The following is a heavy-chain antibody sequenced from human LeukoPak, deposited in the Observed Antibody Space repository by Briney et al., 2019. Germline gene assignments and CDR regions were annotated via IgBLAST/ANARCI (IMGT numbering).Heavy chain of an antibody. V-gene: IGHV4-39*07. Sequence: SETLSLTCTVSGGSISSSTYYWGWIRQPPGKGLEWIGSIYYSGSTYYNPSLKSRVTISVDTSKNQFSLKLSSVTAADTAVYYCAREYNWNYGGDYWGQGTLVTVSS. CDR2: IYYSGST. CDR1: GGSISSSTYY. J-gene: IGHJ4*02. D-gene: IGHD1-7*01. CDR3: AREYNWNYGGDY.